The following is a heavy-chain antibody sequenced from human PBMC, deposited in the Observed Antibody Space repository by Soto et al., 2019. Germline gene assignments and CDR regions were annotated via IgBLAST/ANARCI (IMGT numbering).Heavy chain of an antibody. CDR3: ARNYGSGTANSYYYYYAMDV. CDR2: IYYRGST. CDR1: GGSVNSGNYF. J-gene: IGHJ6*02. V-gene: IGHV4-61*01. Sequence: SETLSLTCTVSGGSVNSGNYFWSWIRQPPGKALEWIGYIYYRGSTNYNHSLESRIAMSVDPSKNQFSLTLNSVTAADTAFFYCARNYGSGTANSYYYYYAMDVWGQGTTVT. D-gene: IGHD3-10*01.